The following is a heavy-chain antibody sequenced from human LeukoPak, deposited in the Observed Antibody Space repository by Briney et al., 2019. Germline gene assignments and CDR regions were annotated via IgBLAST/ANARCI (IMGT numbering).Heavy chain of an antibody. CDR3: ARHATVAPFFDY. D-gene: IGHD1-26*01. CDR1: GGSFSGYY. V-gene: IGHV4-34*01. CDR2: INHSGST. Sequence: SETLSLTCAVYGGSFSGYYWSWIRQPPGKGLEWIGEINHSGSTYYNPSLKSRVTISVDTSKNQFSLKLSSVAAADTAVYYCARHATVAPFFDYWGQGTLVTVSS. J-gene: IGHJ4*02.